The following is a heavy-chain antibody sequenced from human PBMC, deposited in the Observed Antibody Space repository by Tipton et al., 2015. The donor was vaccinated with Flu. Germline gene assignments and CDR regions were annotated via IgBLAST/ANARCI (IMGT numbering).Heavy chain of an antibody. CDR3: ARGGPGELRPDAFDI. V-gene: IGHV4-34*01. CDR1: GGSFSGYY. D-gene: IGHD1-26*01. J-gene: IGHJ3*02. CDR2: INHSGST. Sequence: TLSLTCAVYGGSFSGYYWSWIRQPPGKGLEWIGEINHSGSTNYNPSLKSRVTISVDTSKNQFSLKLSSVTAADTAVYYCARGGPGELRPDAFDIWGQGTMVTVSS.